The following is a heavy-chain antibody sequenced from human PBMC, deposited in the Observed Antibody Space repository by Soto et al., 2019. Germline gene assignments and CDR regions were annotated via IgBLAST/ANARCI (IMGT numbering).Heavy chain of an antibody. V-gene: IGHV1-18*04. Sequence: QVQLLQSGAEVKKPGASVKVSCKASGYRFTTYGITWVRLAPGQGLEWLGGISTYNGNTDYAQNLQDRVTMTTETATSTAEMEVSSVTSDDSGVDYCARGVGANGLDVWGQGTTVTVS. CDR1: GYRFTTYG. CDR3: ARGVGANGLDV. CDR2: ISTYNGNT. D-gene: IGHD1-26*01. J-gene: IGHJ6*02.